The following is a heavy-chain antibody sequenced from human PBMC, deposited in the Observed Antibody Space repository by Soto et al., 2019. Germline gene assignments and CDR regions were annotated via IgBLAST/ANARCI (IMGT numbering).Heavy chain of an antibody. CDR2: ISGSGGST. D-gene: IGHD3-3*01. CDR1: GFTFSSYA. J-gene: IGHJ4*02. Sequence: PGGSLRLSCAASGFTFSSYAMSWVRQAPGKGLEWVSAISGSGGSTYYADYVKGRFTISRDNSKNTLYLQMNSLRAEDTAVYYCAKDLRPRVRFLEWFHPAMAYWGQGTLVTVSS. CDR3: AKDLRPRVRFLEWFHPAMAY. V-gene: IGHV3-23*01.